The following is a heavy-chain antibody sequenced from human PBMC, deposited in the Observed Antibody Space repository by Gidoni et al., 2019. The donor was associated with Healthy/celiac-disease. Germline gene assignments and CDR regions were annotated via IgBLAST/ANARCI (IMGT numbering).Heavy chain of an antibody. CDR3: ARASLYTAMDTFDY. Sequence: QVQLQQWGAGLLKPSETLSLTCAVYGGSFSGYYWSWIRQPPGKGLEWIGEINHSGSTNYNPSLKSRVTISVDTSKNQFSLKLSSVTAADTAVYYCARASLYTAMDTFDYWGQGTLVTVSS. CDR1: GGSFSGYY. V-gene: IGHV4-34*01. J-gene: IGHJ4*02. CDR2: INHSGST. D-gene: IGHD5-18*01.